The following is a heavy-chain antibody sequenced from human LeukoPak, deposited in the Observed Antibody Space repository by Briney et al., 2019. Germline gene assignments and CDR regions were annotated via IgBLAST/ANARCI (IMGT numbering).Heavy chain of an antibody. J-gene: IGHJ4*02. D-gene: IGHD3-22*01. Sequence: SETLSLTCTVSGGSISSSSYYWGWIRQPPGKGLEWIGSIYYSGSTYYNPSLKSRVTVSVDRSKNQFSLKLSSVTAADTAMYYCARDGVTADDSYFDYWGQGTLVTVSS. CDR2: IYYSGST. CDR3: ARDGVTADDSYFDY. V-gene: IGHV4-39*07. CDR1: GGSISSSSYY.